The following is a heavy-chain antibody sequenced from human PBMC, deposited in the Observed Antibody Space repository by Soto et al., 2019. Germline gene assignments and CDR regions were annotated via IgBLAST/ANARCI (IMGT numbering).Heavy chain of an antibody. CDR1: GFMFTSSA. CDR2: LVVGSGNT. D-gene: IGHD3-3*01. V-gene: IGHV1-58*01. Sequence: ASVKVSFKTSGFMFTSSAVQWVRQARRQRLEWIGWLVVGSGNTHYAQHFQERVTLTRDMSTGTAYMELSSLRSEDTAVYYCAAVPVLRFLKWLPAYFDYWGQGTLVTVS. CDR3: AAVPVLRFLKWLPAYFDY. J-gene: IGHJ4*02.